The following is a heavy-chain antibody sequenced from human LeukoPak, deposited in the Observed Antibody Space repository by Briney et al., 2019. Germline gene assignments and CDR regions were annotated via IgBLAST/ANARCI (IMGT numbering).Heavy chain of an antibody. J-gene: IGHJ4*02. Sequence: SETLSLTCTVSGGSISSYYWSWIRQPPGKGLEWIGYIYYSRSTNYNPSLKSRVTISVDTSKNQFSLKLSSVTAADTAVYYCARDFETNLDYWGQGTLVTVSS. V-gene: IGHV4-59*01. CDR1: GGSISSYY. CDR2: IYYSRST. CDR3: ARDFETNLDY. D-gene: IGHD5-24*01.